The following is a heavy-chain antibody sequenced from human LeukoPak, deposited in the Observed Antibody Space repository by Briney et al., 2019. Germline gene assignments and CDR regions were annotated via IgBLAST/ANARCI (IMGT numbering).Heavy chain of an antibody. CDR2: INWNGGST. CDR1: GFTFDDYG. CDR3: ARDPGSGYEEHFDY. J-gene: IGHJ4*02. Sequence: GGSLRLSCAASGFTFDDYGMSWVRQAPGKGLEWVSGINWNGGSTGYADSVKGRFTISRDNAKDSLYLQMNSLRAEDTAVYYCARDPGSGYEEHFDYWGQGTLVTVSS. V-gene: IGHV3-20*04. D-gene: IGHD5-12*01.